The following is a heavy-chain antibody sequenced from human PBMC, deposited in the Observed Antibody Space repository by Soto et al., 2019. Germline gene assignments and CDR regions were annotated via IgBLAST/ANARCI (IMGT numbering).Heavy chain of an antibody. J-gene: IGHJ6*02. V-gene: IGHV1-3*01. Sequence: ASVKGSCKASGYTFTSYAMHWVRQAPGQRLEWMGWINSGNGNTKYSQKFQGRVTITRDTSAITAYVELSSLRSEDTAVYYCASGAGKAPGYYYGMDVWGQGTTVTVSS. CDR1: GYTFTSYA. D-gene: IGHD6-19*01. CDR2: INSGNGNT. CDR3: ASGAGKAPGYYYGMDV.